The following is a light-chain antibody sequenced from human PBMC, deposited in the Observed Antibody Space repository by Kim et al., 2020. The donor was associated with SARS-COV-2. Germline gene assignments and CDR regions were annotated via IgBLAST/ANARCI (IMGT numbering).Light chain of an antibody. J-gene: IGKJ2*01. CDR2: KGS. CDR3: QQYNSYSL. CDR1: QSISSW. V-gene: IGKV1-5*03. Sequence: DIQMTQSPSTLSASVGDRVTITCRASQSISSWLAWYQQKPGKAPKLLIYKGSSLESGVPSRFSGSGSGTEFTLTISSLQPDDFATYYCQQYNSYSLFGQGTKLEI.